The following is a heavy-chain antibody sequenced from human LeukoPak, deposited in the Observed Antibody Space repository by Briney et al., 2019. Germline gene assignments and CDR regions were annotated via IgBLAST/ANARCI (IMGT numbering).Heavy chain of an antibody. CDR2: IYYSGST. CDR1: GGSISSSSYY. Sequence: MASETLSLTCTVSGGSISSSSYYWGWIRQPPGKGLEWIGSIYYSGSTYYNPSLKSRVTISLDTSKNQFSLKLSSVTAADTAVYYCAIVAYSGYDYRGYFDYWSQGTLVTVSS. J-gene: IGHJ4*02. V-gene: IGHV4-39*07. D-gene: IGHD5-12*01. CDR3: AIVAYSGYDYRGYFDY.